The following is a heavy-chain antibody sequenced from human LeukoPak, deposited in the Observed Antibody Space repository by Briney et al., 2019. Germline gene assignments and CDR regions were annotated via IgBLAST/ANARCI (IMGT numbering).Heavy chain of an antibody. CDR2: SNDGGGT. V-gene: IGHV3-23*01. Sequence: GGSLRLSCAAPGFIFNNYGLIWVRQAPGKGLEWVSASNDGGGTTYADFVKGRFTISRDNSKNTLFLQMNSLRAEDTALYYCAKGSSGYFFDLWGQGTLGTVS. D-gene: IGHD3-22*01. J-gene: IGHJ4*02. CDR1: GFIFNNYG. CDR3: AKGSSGYFFDL.